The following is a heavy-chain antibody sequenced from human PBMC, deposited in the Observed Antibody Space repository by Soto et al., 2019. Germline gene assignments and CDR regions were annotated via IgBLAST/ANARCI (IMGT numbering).Heavy chain of an antibody. J-gene: IGHJ4*02. V-gene: IGHV1-18*01. CDR2: ISAYNGNT. CDR1: GYTFTSYG. D-gene: IGHD3-9*01. CDR3: ASSPDILTGSTNFDY. Sequence: ASVKVSCKASGYTFTSYGISWVRQAPGQGLEWMGWISAYNGNTNYAQKLQGRVTMTTDTSTSTAYMELRSLRSDDTAVYYCASSPDILTGSTNFDYWGQGTLVTVSS.